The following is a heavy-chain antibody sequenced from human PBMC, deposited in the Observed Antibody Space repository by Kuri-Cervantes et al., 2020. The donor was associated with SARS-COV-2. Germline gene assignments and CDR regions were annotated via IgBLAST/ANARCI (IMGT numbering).Heavy chain of an antibody. CDR1: GFTFSSYA. CDR2: ISGSGGGT. CDR3: AKDGDSSGYYADAFDI. Sequence: GGSLRLSCAASGFTFSSYAMSWVRQAPGKGLEWVSAISGSGGGTYYADSVKGRFTISRDNSKNTLYLQMNSLRAEDTAVYYCAKDGDSSGYYADAFDIWGQGAMVTVSS. J-gene: IGHJ3*02. D-gene: IGHD3-22*01. V-gene: IGHV3-23*01.